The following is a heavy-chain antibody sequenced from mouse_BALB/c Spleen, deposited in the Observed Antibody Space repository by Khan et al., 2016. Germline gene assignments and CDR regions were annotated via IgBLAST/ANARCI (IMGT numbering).Heavy chain of an antibody. CDR1: GYSITSGYF. Sequence: EVQLQESGPSLVKPSQSLSLTCSVTGYSITSGYFWNWIRQFPGNKLEWMGYISYDGYNYYNPSLTNRISITRYPSKNQFFLKFDYLTTEDSATSDGARDGDDAWFAYWGQGTLVTVSA. D-gene: IGHD2-2*01. V-gene: IGHV3-6*02. CDR2: ISYDGYN. J-gene: IGHJ3*01. CDR3: ARDGDDAWFAY.